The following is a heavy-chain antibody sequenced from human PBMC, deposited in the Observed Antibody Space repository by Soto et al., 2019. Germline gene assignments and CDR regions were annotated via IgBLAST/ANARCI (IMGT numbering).Heavy chain of an antibody. CDR2: IYSSGST. V-gene: IGHV4-59*01. D-gene: IGHD5-18*01. J-gene: IGHJ4*02. Sequence: SETLSLTCTVSGGSISNYYGNWIRQSTGKGLEWIGYIYSSGSTHYNPSLQNRVTISIDTSKNQVSLKVNSVTAADTAVYYCARDHPHSYGVYYFDYWGQGTPVTVSS. CDR3: ARDHPHSYGVYYFDY. CDR1: GGSISNYY.